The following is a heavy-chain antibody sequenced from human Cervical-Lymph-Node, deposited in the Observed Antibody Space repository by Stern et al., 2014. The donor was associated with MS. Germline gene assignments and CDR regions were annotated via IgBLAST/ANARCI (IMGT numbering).Heavy chain of an antibody. V-gene: IGHV4-34*01. D-gene: IGHD3-10*01. Sequence: QVQLQQWGAGLLKPSETLSLTCAVYGGSFSGNYWSWIRQPPGKGLEWIGEINHSGSTKYNPSLKSRVTISVDTSKNQFSLKLSFVTAADTAVYYCARIPLWSPSGMDVWGQGTTVTVSS. CDR2: INHSGST. CDR1: GGSFSGNY. CDR3: ARIPLWSPSGMDV. J-gene: IGHJ6*02.